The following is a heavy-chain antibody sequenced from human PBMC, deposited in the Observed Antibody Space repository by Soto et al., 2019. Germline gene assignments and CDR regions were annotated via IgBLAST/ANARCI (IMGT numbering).Heavy chain of an antibody. J-gene: IGHJ6*02. V-gene: IGHV6-1*01. CDR2: TYYRSKWYN. Sequence: SPTLSLTCAISGDSVSSNSAAWNWIRQSPSRGLEWLGRTYYRSKWYNDYAVSVKSRLTINPDTSKNQFSLQLNSVTPADTAVYYCARGGSGYSSSKKYRIYYYGMDVWGQGTTVTVSS. D-gene: IGHD6-6*01. CDR3: ARGGSGYSSSKKYRIYYYGMDV. CDR1: GDSVSSNSAA.